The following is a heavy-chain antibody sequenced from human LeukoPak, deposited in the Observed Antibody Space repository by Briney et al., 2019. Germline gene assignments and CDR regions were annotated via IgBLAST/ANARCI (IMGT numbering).Heavy chain of an antibody. V-gene: IGHV3-30-3*01. J-gene: IGHJ6*02. D-gene: IGHD6-13*01. CDR3: ARGGRIAAARLLWYGMDV. CDR1: GFTFSNYS. Sequence: PGRSLRLSCAASGFTFSNYSMHWVRQAPGKGLEWVAVISYDGSNKYYADSVKGRFTISKDNSKNTLYLQLNSLRAEDTAVYYCARGGRIAAARLLWYGMDVWGQGTTVTVSS. CDR2: ISYDGSNK.